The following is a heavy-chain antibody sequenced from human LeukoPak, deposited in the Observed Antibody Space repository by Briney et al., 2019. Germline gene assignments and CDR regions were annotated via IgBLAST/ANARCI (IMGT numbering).Heavy chain of an antibody. V-gene: IGHV3-23*01. CDR3: AKTPTFYDVLTGYSNDY. CDR2: IGGIGDNT. CDR1: GFTFSSYG. Sequence: PGGSLRLSCAASGFTFSSYGMHWVRQAPGKGLEWVSSIGGIGDNTHYADSVKGRFTISRDTSRNTLYLQMNTLRVEDTAIYYCAKTPTFYDVLTGYSNDYWGQGTLVTVSS. D-gene: IGHD3-9*01. J-gene: IGHJ4*02.